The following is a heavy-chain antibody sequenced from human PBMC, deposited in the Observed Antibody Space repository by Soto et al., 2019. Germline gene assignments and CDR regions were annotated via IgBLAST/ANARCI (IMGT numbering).Heavy chain of an antibody. J-gene: IGHJ4*02. Sequence: EVQLVESGGGLIQPGGSLRLSCAASGFTVSSNYMSWVRQAPGKGLEWVSVIYSGGSTYYAESVQGRFTISRDNSKNTLYIQMHSMRAEETAVYYCARDLQLWLHYYWGQGTLVTVS. CDR1: GFTVSSNY. D-gene: IGHD5-18*01. CDR2: IYSGGST. CDR3: ARDLQLWLHYY. V-gene: IGHV3-53*01.